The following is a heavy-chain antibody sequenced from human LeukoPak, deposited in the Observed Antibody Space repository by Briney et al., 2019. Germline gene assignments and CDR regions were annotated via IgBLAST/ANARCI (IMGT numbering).Heavy chain of an antibody. V-gene: IGHV4-39*02. CDR3: ARDWGRTAMVPDLDY. D-gene: IGHD5-18*01. CDR2: IYYSGST. J-gene: IGHJ4*02. CDR1: GGSISSSSYY. Sequence: PSETLSLTCTVSGGSISSSSYYWGWIRQPPGKGLEWTGSIYYSGSTYYNPSLKSRVTISVDTSKNQFSLKLSSVTAADTAVYYCARDWGRTAMVPDLDYWGQGTLVTVSS.